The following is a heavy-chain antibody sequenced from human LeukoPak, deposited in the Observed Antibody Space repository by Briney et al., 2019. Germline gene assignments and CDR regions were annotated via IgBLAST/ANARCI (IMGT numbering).Heavy chain of an antibody. D-gene: IGHD1-20*01. Sequence: GGSLRLSCAASGFTFSDYYMSWIRQAPGKGLEWVSYISSSGSTIYYADSVKGRFTISRDNAKNSLYLQMNSLRAENTAVYFCARRRYNWNAIDYWGQGTLVTVSS. V-gene: IGHV3-11*01. CDR1: GFTFSDYY. J-gene: IGHJ4*02. CDR2: ISSSGSTI. CDR3: ARRRYNWNAIDY.